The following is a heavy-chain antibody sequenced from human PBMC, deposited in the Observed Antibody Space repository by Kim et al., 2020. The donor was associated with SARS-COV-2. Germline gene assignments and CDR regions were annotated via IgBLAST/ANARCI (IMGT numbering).Heavy chain of an antibody. Sequence: SETLSLTCAVYGGSFSGYYWSWIRQPPGKGLEWIGEINHSGGANYNASLKSRVTISVDTSNSRFSLKLGSVTAADTAVYYCARAGRRWYGLGSLGLFDD. CDR1: GGSFSGYY. D-gene: IGHD3-10*01. J-gene: IGHJ4*01. CDR2: INHSGGA. V-gene: IGHV4-34*01. CDR3: ARAGRRWYGLGSLGLFDD.